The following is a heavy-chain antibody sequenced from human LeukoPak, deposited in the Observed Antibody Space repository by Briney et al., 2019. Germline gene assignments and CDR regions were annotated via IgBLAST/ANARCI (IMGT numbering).Heavy chain of an antibody. CDR1: GYSFTSYW. CDR2: IYPGDSDT. V-gene: IGHV5-51*01. D-gene: IGHD3-9*01. CDR3: ARRGLRYFDRLPEWGAFDI. Sequence: GESLKISCKGSGYSFTSYWIGWVRQMPGKGLEWMGIIYPGDSDTRYSPSFQGQVTISADKSISTAYLQWSSLKASDTAMYYCARRGLRYFDRLPEWGAFDIWGQGTMVTVSS. J-gene: IGHJ3*02.